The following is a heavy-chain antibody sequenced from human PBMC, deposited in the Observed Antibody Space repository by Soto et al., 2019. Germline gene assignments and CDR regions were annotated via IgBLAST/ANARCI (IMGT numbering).Heavy chain of an antibody. V-gene: IGHV6-1*01. CDR1: GDSVSSISAT. J-gene: IGHJ4*02. CDR3: ARVTWGPLDY. Sequence: PSQTLSLTCVISGDSVSSISATWNWIRQSPSRGLEWLGRTYYRSRWYNDYAVSVKSRITINPDTSKNQFFLQLNSVTPDDTAVYYCARVTWGPLDYWGQGTLVTVSS. CDR2: TYYRSRWYN. D-gene: IGHD3-16*01.